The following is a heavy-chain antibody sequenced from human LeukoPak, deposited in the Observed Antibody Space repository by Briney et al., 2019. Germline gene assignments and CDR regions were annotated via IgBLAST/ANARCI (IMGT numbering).Heavy chain of an antibody. CDR3: ARYDSSGYQRLNWFDP. V-gene: IGHV3-23*01. D-gene: IGHD3-22*01. J-gene: IGHJ5*02. CDR1: GFTFNSYG. CDR2: VSGSGINT. Sequence: GGSLRLSCAASGFTFNSYGMSWVRQAPGKGLEWLSVVSGSGINTYYPESVKGRFTISRDNSRNTLYLQMNSLRAEDTAVYYCARYDSSGYQRLNWFDPWGQGTLVTVSS.